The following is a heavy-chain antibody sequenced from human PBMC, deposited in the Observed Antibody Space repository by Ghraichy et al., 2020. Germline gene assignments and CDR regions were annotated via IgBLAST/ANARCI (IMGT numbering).Heavy chain of an antibody. CDR2: IYYSGST. CDR1: GGSISSSSYY. Sequence: SETLSLTCTVSGGSISSSSYYWGWIRQPPGKGLEWIGSIYYSGSTYYNPSLKSRVTISVDTSKNQFSLKLSSWTAADTAVYYCASQHTWGYDFWSGYVPFDYWGQGTLVTISS. V-gene: IGHV4-39*01. D-gene: IGHD3-3*01. J-gene: IGHJ4*02. CDR3: ASQHTWGYDFWSGYVPFDY.